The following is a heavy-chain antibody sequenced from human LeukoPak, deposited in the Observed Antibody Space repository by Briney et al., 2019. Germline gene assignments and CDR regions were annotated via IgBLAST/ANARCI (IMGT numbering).Heavy chain of an antibody. CDR3: ARPRTRYRASSYYYYYYMDV. CDR2: IYYSGST. CDR1: GGSISSYY. V-gene: IGHV4-59*12. Sequence: TSETLSLTCTVSGGSISSYYWSWIRQPPGKGLEWIGYIYYSGSTNYNPSLKSHVTISVDTPKNQFSLKLSSVTAADTAVYYCARPRTRYRASSYYYYYYMDVWGKGTTVTVSS. D-gene: IGHD3-16*02. J-gene: IGHJ6*03.